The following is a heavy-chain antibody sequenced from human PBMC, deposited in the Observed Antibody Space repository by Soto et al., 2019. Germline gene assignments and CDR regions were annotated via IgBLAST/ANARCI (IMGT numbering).Heavy chain of an antibody. CDR1: GFTFSSYS. V-gene: IGHV3-21*01. Sequence: PGGSLRLSCAASGFTFSSYSMNWVRQAPGKGLEWVSSISSSSSYIYYADSVKGRFTISRDNAKSSLYLQMNSLRAEDTAVYYCARVGAARSYGMDVWGQGTTVTVSS. D-gene: IGHD6-6*01. CDR2: ISSSSSYI. CDR3: ARVGAARSYGMDV. J-gene: IGHJ6*02.